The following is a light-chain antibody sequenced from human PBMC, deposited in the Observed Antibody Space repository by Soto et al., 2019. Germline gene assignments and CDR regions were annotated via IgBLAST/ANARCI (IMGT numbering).Light chain of an antibody. V-gene: IGLV2-14*01. CDR2: DVN. CDR3: SAYSHNTSLGV. CDR1: SSDVGAYNY. Sequence: QTALTQPASVCGSPGQSITISCTGTSSDVGAYNYVSWYQQFPGKAPKLIIYDVNNRPSGVSNRFSGSKSGNTASLTISGLQAEDEGDYHCSAYSHNTSLGVFGGGTKLTVL. J-gene: IGLJ3*02.